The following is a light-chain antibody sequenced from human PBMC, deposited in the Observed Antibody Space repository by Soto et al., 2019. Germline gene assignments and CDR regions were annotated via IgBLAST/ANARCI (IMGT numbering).Light chain of an antibody. CDR2: GVS. J-gene: IGKJ2*01. CDR3: QQSYSTPYT. CDR1: QSVSVN. Sequence: EIVMTQSPGTLSVSPGERATLSCRASQSVSVNLAWYQQKPGQAPRLLIYGVSTRATGIPARFSGSESGTEFTLTISSLQSEDFATYYCQQSYSTPYTFGQGTKLEIK. V-gene: IGKV3-15*01.